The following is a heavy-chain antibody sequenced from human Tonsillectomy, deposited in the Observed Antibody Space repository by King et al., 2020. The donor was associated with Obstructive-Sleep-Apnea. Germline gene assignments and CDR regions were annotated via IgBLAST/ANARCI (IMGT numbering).Heavy chain of an antibody. J-gene: IGHJ3*01. D-gene: IGHD6-19*01. V-gene: IGHV3-30*02. CDR2: IRYDGSNK. Sequence: VQLVESGGGVVQPGRSLRLSCVASGFTFSSYGMHWVRQAPGKGLKWVAFIRYDGSNKYYADSVKGRFTISRDNSKNTVYLQMNSLRAEDTAVYYCAKDPGLAGAGTMLGNAFDFWGQGTMVTVSS. CDR1: GFTFSSYG. CDR3: AKDPGLAGAGTMLGNAFDF.